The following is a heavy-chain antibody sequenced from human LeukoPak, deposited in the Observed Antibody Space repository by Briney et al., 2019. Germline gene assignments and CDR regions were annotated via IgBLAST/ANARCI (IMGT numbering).Heavy chain of an antibody. Sequence: GGSLRLSCAASGFTFSSYEMNWVRQAPGKGLEWVSCISSSGSTIYYADSVKGRFTISRDNAKNSLYLQMNSLRAEDTAVYYCARAQRGSWYEGGAIDYWGQGTLVTVSS. CDR2: ISSSGSTI. D-gene: IGHD6-13*01. V-gene: IGHV3-48*03. CDR3: ARAQRGSWYEGGAIDY. CDR1: GFTFSSYE. J-gene: IGHJ4*02.